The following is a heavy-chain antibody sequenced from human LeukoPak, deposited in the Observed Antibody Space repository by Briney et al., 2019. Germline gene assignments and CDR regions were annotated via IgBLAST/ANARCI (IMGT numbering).Heavy chain of an antibody. J-gene: IGHJ4*02. CDR2: IYYSGST. D-gene: IGHD3-22*01. CDR1: GGSIGSSSYY. CDR3: ARVNFPERNTYYYDSSGSNFDY. V-gene: IGHV4-39*07. Sequence: SETLSLTCTVSGGSIGSSSYYWGWIRQPPGKGLEWIGSIYYSGSTYYNPSLKSRVTISVDTSKNQFSLKLSSVTAADTAVYYCARVNFPERNTYYYDSSGSNFDYWGQGTLVTVSS.